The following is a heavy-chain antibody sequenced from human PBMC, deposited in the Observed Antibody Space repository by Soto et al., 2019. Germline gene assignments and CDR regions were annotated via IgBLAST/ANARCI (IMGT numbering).Heavy chain of an antibody. CDR1: GFTFSSYA. V-gene: IGHV3-23*01. Sequence: EVQLLESGGGLVQPGGSLRLSCAASGFTFSSYAMSWVRQAPGKGLEWVSAISGSGGSTYYADSVKGRFTISRDNSKNTLYLQMNSLRAEDTAVYYCAKDGDYDFWSGYCTDYYYYGMDVWGQGTTVTVSS. D-gene: IGHD3-3*01. J-gene: IGHJ6*02. CDR3: AKDGDYDFWSGYCTDYYYYGMDV. CDR2: ISGSGGST.